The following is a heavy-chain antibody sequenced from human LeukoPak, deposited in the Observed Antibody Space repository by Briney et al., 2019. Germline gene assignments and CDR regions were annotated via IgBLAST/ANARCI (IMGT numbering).Heavy chain of an antibody. V-gene: IGHV3-7*01. D-gene: IGHD6-19*01. CDR1: RFTLSNYW. Sequence: GGSLRLSCAASRFTLSNYWMSWVRQAPGKGLEWVANIKQDGSETYYVDSVKGRFTISRDNAKNSLSLQMNSLRAKDTAVYYCARQRGSGCLDYWGQGTLVTVSS. CDR2: IKQDGSET. CDR3: ARQRGSGCLDY. J-gene: IGHJ4*02.